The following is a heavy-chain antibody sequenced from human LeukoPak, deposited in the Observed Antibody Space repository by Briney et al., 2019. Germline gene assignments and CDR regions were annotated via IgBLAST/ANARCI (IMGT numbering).Heavy chain of an antibody. CDR1: GGSISNTNW. CDR3: SRENGAFSPFGY. CDR2: ISLTGLT. J-gene: IGHJ4*02. Sequence: SRTRSPTCGVSGGSISNTNWWSWVRQPPGQGLAWILVISLTGLTHYNPCLGSRVTVSLDKSKNQLSLNLTSVTAADTAVYYCSRENGAFSPFGYWGQGTLVTVLS. D-gene: IGHD2-8*01. V-gene: IGHV4-4*02.